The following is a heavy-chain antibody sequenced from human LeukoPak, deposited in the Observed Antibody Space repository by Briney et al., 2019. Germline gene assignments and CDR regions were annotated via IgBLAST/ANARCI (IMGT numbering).Heavy chain of an antibody. V-gene: IGHV4-59*01. J-gene: IGHJ3*02. D-gene: IGHD5-12*01. CDR3: ARGGYRFVSHAFDI. CDR1: GGSISSYY. Sequence: PSETLSLTCTVSGGSISSYYWSWIRQPPGKGLEWIGYIYYSGSTNYNPSLKSRVTISVDTSKNQFSLKLSSVTAADTAVYYCARGGYRFVSHAFDIWGQGTMVTVSS. CDR2: IYYSGST.